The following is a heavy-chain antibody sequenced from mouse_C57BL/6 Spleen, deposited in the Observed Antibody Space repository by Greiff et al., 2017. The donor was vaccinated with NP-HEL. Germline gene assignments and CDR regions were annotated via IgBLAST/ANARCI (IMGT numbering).Heavy chain of an antibody. CDR3: ARYPLYGSTLDY. CDR2: IDPSDSST. D-gene: IGHD1-1*01. V-gene: IGHV1-69*01. CDR1: GYTFTSYW. Sequence: QVQLQQPGAELVMPGASVKLSCKASGYTFTSYWMHWVKQRPGQGLEWIGEIDPSDSSTNYNQKFKGKSTLTVDKSSSTASMQLSSLTSGDSAVYNGARYPLYGSTLDYWGQGTTLTVSS. J-gene: IGHJ2*01.